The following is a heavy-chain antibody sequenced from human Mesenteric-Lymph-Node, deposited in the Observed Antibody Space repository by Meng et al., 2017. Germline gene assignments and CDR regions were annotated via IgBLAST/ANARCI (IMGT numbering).Heavy chain of an antibody. V-gene: IGHV4-59*01. Sequence: SETLSLTCTVSGGSISSYYWSWIRQPPGKGLEWIGYIYYSGSTNYNPSLKSRVTISVDTSKNQFSLKLSSVTAADTAMYYCARLVGTKGYCSGGSCYGWNFDYWGQGTLVTVSS. D-gene: IGHD2-15*01. CDR2: IYYSGST. CDR1: GGSISSYY. J-gene: IGHJ4*02. CDR3: ARLVGTKGYCSGGSCYGWNFDY.